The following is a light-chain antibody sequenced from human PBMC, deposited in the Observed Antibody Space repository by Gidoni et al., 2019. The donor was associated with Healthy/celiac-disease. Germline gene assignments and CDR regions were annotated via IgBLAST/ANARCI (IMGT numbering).Light chain of an antibody. CDR1: QSVNRD. Sequence: DIVMTQSPATLSVPPGERATLSCRASQSVNRDLAWYPQRPGQAPRLLIYDASTRATGIPTRFSGSGSETEFTLTINGLQSEDFAVYYCHQYRTWPETFXQXTKVEI. CDR2: DAS. V-gene: IGKV3-15*01. J-gene: IGKJ1*01. CDR3: HQYRTWPET.